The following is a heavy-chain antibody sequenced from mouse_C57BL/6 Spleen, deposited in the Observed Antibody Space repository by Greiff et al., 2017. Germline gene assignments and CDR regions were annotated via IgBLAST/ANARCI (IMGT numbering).Heavy chain of an antibody. CDR3: AREGGYNAMDY. CDR2: INYDGSST. D-gene: IGHD3-1*01. CDR1: GFTFSDYY. J-gene: IGHJ4*01. Sequence: EVKLVESEGGLVQPGSSMKLSCTASGFTFSDYYMAWVRQVPEKGLEWVANINYDGSSTYYLDSLKSRFIISRDNAKNILYLQMSSLKSEDTATYYCAREGGYNAMDYWGQGTSGTVSS. V-gene: IGHV5-16*01.